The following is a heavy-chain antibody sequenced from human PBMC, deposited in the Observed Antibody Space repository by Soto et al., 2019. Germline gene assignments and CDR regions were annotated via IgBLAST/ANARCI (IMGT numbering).Heavy chain of an antibody. J-gene: IGHJ4*02. CDR2: VYYSGTT. CDR3: ARTTAVPNTLRSRYFFDF. Sequence: SETLSLSCSVSGGSVSNKTYYWSWIRQPPGKRLEWIGYVYYSGTTNYNPSLKSRVTISIDMSKNQFSLRLSSVTAADTALYYCARTTAVPNTLRSRYFFDFWGQGTLVTVSS. D-gene: IGHD3-9*01. V-gene: IGHV4-61*01. CDR1: GGSVSNKTYY.